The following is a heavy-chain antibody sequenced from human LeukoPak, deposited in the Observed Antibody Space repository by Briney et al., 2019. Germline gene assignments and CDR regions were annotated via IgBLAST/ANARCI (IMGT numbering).Heavy chain of an antibody. J-gene: IGHJ4*02. Sequence: SETLSLTCTVSRGSINLYYWSWIRQPPGKGLEWIGCIYYSGSTNYNPSLKSRVTISADTSKNQFSLKLSSVTAADTAVYYCARRRGYSGYDYDYWGQGTLVTVSS. CDR3: ARRRGYSGYDYDY. CDR1: RGSINLYY. V-gene: IGHV4-59*01. D-gene: IGHD5-12*01. CDR2: IYYSGST.